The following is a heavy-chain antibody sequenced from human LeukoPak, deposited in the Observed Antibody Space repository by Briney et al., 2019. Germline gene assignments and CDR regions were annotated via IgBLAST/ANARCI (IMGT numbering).Heavy chain of an antibody. CDR2: ISGSDGST. J-gene: IGHJ3*01. D-gene: IGHD3-16*01. Sequence: PGGSLRLSCAASGFTFSISAMIWVRQAPGKGLEWVSVISGSDGSTYYTDSVKGRFTISRDNSKNTLYLQMNSLRAEDTAVFYCAKPRGEERPVGLYDASHLWRQGTMVTVSS. V-gene: IGHV3-23*01. CDR3: AKPRGEERPVGLYDASHL. CDR1: GFTFSISA.